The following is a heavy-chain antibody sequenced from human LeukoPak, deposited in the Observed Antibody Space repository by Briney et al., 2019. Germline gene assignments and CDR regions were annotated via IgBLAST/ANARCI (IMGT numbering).Heavy chain of an antibody. CDR1: GFTFITYA. CDR3: AKSPRDSWSGYYHHFDY. V-gene: IGHV3-23*01. Sequence: GGSLRLSCAASGFTFITYAMSWVRQAPGKGLEWVSGISGSGTGGRTYYADSVKGRFTISRDNSKNTLYLQMSSLKAEDTAVYYCAKSPRDSWSGYYHHFDYWGQGALVTVSS. D-gene: IGHD3-3*01. J-gene: IGHJ4*02. CDR2: ISGSGTGGRT.